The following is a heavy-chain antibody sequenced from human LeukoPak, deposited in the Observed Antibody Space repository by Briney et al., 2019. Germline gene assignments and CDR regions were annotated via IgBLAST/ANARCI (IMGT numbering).Heavy chain of an antibody. CDR1: GGSISSSPYY. Sequence: SETLSLACTVSGGSISSSPYYWGWIRQPPGKGLEWIGSIYYSGTTHYSPSLESRVTISVDTSKNQFSLKLASVTAADTAIYYCAKVAGGLSYYNWFDPWGQGTLVTVSS. V-gene: IGHV4-39*07. D-gene: IGHD2-21*01. CDR2: IYYSGTT. J-gene: IGHJ5*02. CDR3: AKVAGGLSYYNWFDP.